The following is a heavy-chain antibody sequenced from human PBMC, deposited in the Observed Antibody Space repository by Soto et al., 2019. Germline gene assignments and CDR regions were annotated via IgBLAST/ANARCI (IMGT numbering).Heavy chain of an antibody. CDR1: GGSISSGGYS. D-gene: IGHD6-6*01. CDR3: ASVSNVPHY. Sequence: QLQLQESGSGLVKPSQTLSLTCAVSGGSISSGGYSWSWIRQPPGKGLEWIGYISHSGSTYYNPFLKSRVTISVVRSKNHFPLKVSSVTAADTALYYCASVSNVPHYLGQGTLVTFSS. V-gene: IGHV4-30-2*01. CDR2: ISHSGST. J-gene: IGHJ4*02.